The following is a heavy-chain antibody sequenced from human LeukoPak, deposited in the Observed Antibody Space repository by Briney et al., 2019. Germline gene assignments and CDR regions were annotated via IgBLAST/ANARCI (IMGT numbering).Heavy chain of an antibody. D-gene: IGHD5-12*01. Sequence: GGSLRLSCAASGFTFSSYAMSWVRQAPGKGLEWVSAISGSGGSTYYADSVKGRFTISRDNSKNTLYLQMNSLRAEDTAVYYCAKDPTQVATSVADRYYHGMDVWGQGTTVTVSS. V-gene: IGHV3-23*01. J-gene: IGHJ6*02. CDR1: GFTFSSYA. CDR2: ISGSGGST. CDR3: AKDPTQVATSVADRYYHGMDV.